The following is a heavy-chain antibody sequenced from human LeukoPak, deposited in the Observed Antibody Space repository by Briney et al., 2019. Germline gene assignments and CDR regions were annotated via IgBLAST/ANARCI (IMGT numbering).Heavy chain of an antibody. CDR1: GFTFNNYQ. CDR2: ISSSGRTI. CDR3: ARGEYYFDY. Sequence: TGGSLRLSCAASGFTFNNYQMNWVRQAPGKGLECISYISSSGRTIYYADSLKGRFTVSRDNTKNSLYLRMNNLRAEDTAVYYCARGEYYFDYWGQGTLVTVSS. J-gene: IGHJ4*02. V-gene: IGHV3-48*03.